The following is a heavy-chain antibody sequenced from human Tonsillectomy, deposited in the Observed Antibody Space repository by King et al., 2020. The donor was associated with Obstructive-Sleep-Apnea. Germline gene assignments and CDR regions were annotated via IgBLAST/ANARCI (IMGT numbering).Heavy chain of an antibody. D-gene: IGHD5-12*01. CDR1: GFTFSSYW. CDR2: INSDGRGP. Sequence: VQLVESGGGLVQPGGSLRLSCAASGFTFSSYWMHWVRQAPGKGLVWVSRINSDGRGPSYAASGKGRLTTPRDNAKNTLYLQMNSLRAEDTAVYYCARAGGYRRWGQGTLVTVSS. CDR3: ARAGGYRR. V-gene: IGHV3-74*02. J-gene: IGHJ4*02.